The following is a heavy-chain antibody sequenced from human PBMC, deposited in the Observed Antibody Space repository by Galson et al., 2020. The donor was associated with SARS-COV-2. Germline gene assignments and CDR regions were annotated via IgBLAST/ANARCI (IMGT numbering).Heavy chain of an antibody. V-gene: IGHV1-46*01. CDR2: INPSGGST. D-gene: IGHD1-26*01. CDR3: ARDRYSGSYYYYYGMDV. Sequence: GESLKISCKASGYTFTSYSMHWVRQAPGQGLEWMGIINPSGGSTSYAQRFQGRVTMARDTSTNTVYMSLSSLRSEDTAVYYCARDRYSGSYYYYYGMDVWGQGTTVTVSS. CDR1: GYTFTSYS. J-gene: IGHJ6*02.